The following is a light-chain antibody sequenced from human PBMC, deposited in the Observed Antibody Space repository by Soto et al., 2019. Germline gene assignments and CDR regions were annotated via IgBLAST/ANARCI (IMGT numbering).Light chain of an antibody. CDR1: QSVSSD. Sequence: EIVLTQSPSALSLSPGERATFSCRASQSVSSDLVWYQQKPGRAPRLLIYDASNRATGIPARFSGSGSGTDFTLTISSLEPEDFAVYYCQQRSNWPPLTFGGGTKV. CDR2: DAS. J-gene: IGKJ4*01. CDR3: QQRSNWPPLT. V-gene: IGKV3-11*01.